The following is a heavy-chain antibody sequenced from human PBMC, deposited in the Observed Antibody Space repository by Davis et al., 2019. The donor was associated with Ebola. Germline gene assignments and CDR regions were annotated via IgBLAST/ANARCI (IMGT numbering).Heavy chain of an antibody. D-gene: IGHD6-19*01. CDR2: IYYSGST. V-gene: IGHV4-39*07. Sequence: PSETLSLTCTVSGGSISSSSYYWGWIRQPPGKGLEWIGSIYYSGSTYYNPSLKSRVTISVDTSKNQFSLKLSSVTAADTAVYYCARDKFDSSGWYLDYWGQGTLVTVSS. CDR3: ARDKFDSSGWYLDY. CDR1: GGSISSSSYY. J-gene: IGHJ4*02.